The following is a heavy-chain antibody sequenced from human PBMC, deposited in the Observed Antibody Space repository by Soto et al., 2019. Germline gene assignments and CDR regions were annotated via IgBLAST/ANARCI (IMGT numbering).Heavy chain of an antibody. CDR1: GFTFISYA. Sequence: PGRPLRLSCAASGFTFISYAMHWVRQAPGKGLEYVSAISSNGGSTYYANSVKGRFTISRDNSKNTLYLQMGSLRAEDMAVYYCARAGYYDFWTGYSPHYYYYHYLDVWGKGPTVTVSS. CDR2: ISSNGGST. CDR3: ARAGYYDFWTGYSPHYYYYHYLDV. J-gene: IGHJ6*03. D-gene: IGHD3-3*01. V-gene: IGHV3-64*01.